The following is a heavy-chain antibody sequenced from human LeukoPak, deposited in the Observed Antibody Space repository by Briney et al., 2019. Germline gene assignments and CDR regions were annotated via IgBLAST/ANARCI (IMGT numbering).Heavy chain of an antibody. CDR2: ISSSSSYI. J-gene: IGHJ5*02. CDR3: AREDVGELPGGYWFDP. CDR1: GFTFSRYS. Sequence: GGSLRLSCAASGFTFSRYSMNWVRQAPGKGLEWVSSISSSSSYIYYADSVKGRFTIPRDNAKNSLYLQMNSLRAEDTAVYYCAREDVGELPGGYWFDPWGQGTLVTVSS. V-gene: IGHV3-21*04. D-gene: IGHD3-10*01.